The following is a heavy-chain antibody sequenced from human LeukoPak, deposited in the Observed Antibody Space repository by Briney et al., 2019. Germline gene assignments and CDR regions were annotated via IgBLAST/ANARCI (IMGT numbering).Heavy chain of an antibody. V-gene: IGHV4-39*01. CDR1: GGSISSSSYY. J-gene: IGHJ4*02. Sequence: PSETLSLTCTVSGGSISSSSYYWGRIRQPPGKGLEWFVSIYYSGSTYYNPSLKHRVTISVDTSKTQFSLKLSSVTAADTAVYYCARLAYYYDSSGFYDYWGQGTLVTVSS. D-gene: IGHD3-22*01. CDR3: ARLAYYYDSSGFYDY. CDR2: IYYSGST.